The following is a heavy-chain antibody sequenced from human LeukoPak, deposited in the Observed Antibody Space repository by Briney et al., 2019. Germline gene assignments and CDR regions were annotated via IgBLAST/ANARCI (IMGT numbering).Heavy chain of an antibody. Sequence: GGSLRLSCVASGFTFSSRDWMTWVRQAPGKGLEWVSSIRSSTSYIYYADSVRGRFTISRDNAKNSLYLQMNSLRAEDTAVYYCARDNYGGNEFDYWGQGTLVTVSS. D-gene: IGHD4-23*01. CDR1: GFTFSSRDW. CDR2: IRSSTSYI. CDR3: ARDNYGGNEFDY. V-gene: IGHV3-21*01. J-gene: IGHJ4*02.